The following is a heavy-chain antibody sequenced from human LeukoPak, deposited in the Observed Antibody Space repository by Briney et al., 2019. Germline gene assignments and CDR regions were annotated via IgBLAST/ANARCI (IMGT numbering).Heavy chain of an antibody. V-gene: IGHV1-8*01. J-gene: IGHJ5*02. CDR3: ARGTVRGGRNWFDP. CDR2: MNPNSGNT. Sequence: ASVKVSCKASGYTFTSYDINWVRQSTGQGLEWMGWMNPNSGNTGYAQKFQGRVTMTRNTSISTAYMELSSLRSEDTAVYYCARGTVRGGRNWFDPWGQGTLVTVSS. CDR1: GYTFTSYD. D-gene: IGHD3-10*01.